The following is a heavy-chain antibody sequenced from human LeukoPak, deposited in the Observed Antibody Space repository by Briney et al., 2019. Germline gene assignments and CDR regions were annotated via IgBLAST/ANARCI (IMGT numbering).Heavy chain of an antibody. Sequence: SETLSLTCTVSGVSISNSRHYWGWIRQPPGKGLEWIGSIYYGGSTSYNPSPESRVTISIDTSKNQFSLKLTSVTAADTAVYYCAIPYDLVVVPTTITWGLGALVTVSS. CDR2: IYYGGST. D-gene: IGHD2-2*02. CDR1: GVSISNSRHY. J-gene: IGHJ4*02. CDR3: AIPYDLVVVPTTIT. V-gene: IGHV4-39*01.